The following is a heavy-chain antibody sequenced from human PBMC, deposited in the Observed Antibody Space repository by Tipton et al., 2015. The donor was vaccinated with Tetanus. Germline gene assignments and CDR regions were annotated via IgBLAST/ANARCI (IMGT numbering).Heavy chain of an antibody. Sequence: LRLSCAVYGGSFSAYYWSWIRQSPGKGLEWIGEINHSGSTTYSPSFKSRVTVSADPSKNQFSLKLSSVTAADTAVYYCARIHDFWSGYFDFWGQGTLVTVSS. D-gene: IGHD3-3*01. CDR1: GGSFSAYY. CDR2: INHSGST. CDR3: ARIHDFWSGYFDF. V-gene: IGHV4-34*01. J-gene: IGHJ4*02.